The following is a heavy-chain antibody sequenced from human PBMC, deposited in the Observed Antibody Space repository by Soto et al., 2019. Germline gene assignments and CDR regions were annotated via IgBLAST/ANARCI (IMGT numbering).Heavy chain of an antibody. CDR1: GGTFSSYA. CDR3: ASLVVVTAIGCMAV. D-gene: IGHD2-21*02. Sequence: QVQLVQSGAEVKKPGSSVKVSCKASGGTFSSYAISWVQQAPGQGLEWMGGIIPIFGTANYAQKFQGRVTSTADESTSTAYMELSSLRSEDTAVYYCASLVVVTAIGCMAVWGQGTTVTVSS. V-gene: IGHV1-69*01. CDR2: IIPIFGTA. J-gene: IGHJ6*02.